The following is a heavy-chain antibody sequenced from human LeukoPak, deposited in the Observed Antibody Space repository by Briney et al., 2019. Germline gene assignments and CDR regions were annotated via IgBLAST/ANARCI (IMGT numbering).Heavy chain of an antibody. V-gene: IGHV3-33*08. CDR1: GFTFSSYA. J-gene: IGHJ4*02. Sequence: GGSLRLSCAASGFTFSSYAMSWVRQAPGKGLEWVAVIWYDGSNKYYADSVKGRFTISSDNSKDTLYLQMNSLRAEDTAVYYCARDAPPLRFLEWPIGVDYWGQGTLVTVSS. D-gene: IGHD3-3*01. CDR2: IWYDGSNK. CDR3: ARDAPPLRFLEWPIGVDY.